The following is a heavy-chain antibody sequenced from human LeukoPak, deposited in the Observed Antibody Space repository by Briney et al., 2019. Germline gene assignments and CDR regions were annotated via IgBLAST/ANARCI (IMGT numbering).Heavy chain of an antibody. Sequence: SETLSLTCAVYGGSFSGYYWSWIRQTPGKGLEWIGEINHSGSTNYNPSLKSRVTISVDTSKNQFSLKLSSVTAADTAVYYCARGPVLLWFGEFHYWGQGTLVTVSS. J-gene: IGHJ4*02. V-gene: IGHV4-34*01. CDR2: INHSGST. CDR3: ARGPVLLWFGEFHY. D-gene: IGHD3-10*01. CDR1: GGSFSGYY.